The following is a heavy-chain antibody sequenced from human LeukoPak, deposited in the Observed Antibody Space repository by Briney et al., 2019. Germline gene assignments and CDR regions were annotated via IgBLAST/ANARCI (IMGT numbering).Heavy chain of an antibody. J-gene: IGHJ4*02. CDR3: ARGGIGSSRGSFFGY. CDR2: IYYSGDT. D-gene: IGHD2-15*01. V-gene: IGHV4-59*01. Sequence: PSETLSLTCTVSGGSISGYYLSWIRQPPGKGLEWIGYIYYSGDTNYNPSLNSRVTISVDTSKNQFSLRLSSVTTADTAIYYCARGGIGSSRGSFFGYWGQGTLVAVSS. CDR1: GGSISGYY.